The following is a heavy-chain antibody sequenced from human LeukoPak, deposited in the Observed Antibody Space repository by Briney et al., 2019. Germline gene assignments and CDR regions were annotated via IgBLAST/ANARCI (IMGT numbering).Heavy chain of an antibody. J-gene: IGHJ6*03. Sequence: GGSLRLSCAASGFTFDDYAMHWVRQAPGKGLEWVSLISWDGGGTYYADSVKGRFTISRDNSKNSLYLQMNSLRAEDTALYYCAKSYSSGWYGDRNMDVWGKGTTVTVSS. V-gene: IGHV3-43D*04. D-gene: IGHD6-19*01. CDR2: ISWDGGGT. CDR3: AKSYSSGWYGDRNMDV. CDR1: GFTFDDYA.